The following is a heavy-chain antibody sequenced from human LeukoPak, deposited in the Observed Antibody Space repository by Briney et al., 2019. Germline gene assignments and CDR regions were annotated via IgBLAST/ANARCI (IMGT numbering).Heavy chain of an antibody. CDR3: ARGGSYWVD. CDR1: GGSISSHY. Sequence: SETLSFTCTVSGGSISSHYWNWIRQPPGKGREWMGYIYYRGSTNCNPSLRSQVTISEDTSKNQFSLKLSSVTAADTAVYYCARGGSYWVDWGQGTLVTVSS. J-gene: IGHJ4*02. D-gene: IGHD1-26*01. CDR2: IYYRGST. V-gene: IGHV4-59*11.